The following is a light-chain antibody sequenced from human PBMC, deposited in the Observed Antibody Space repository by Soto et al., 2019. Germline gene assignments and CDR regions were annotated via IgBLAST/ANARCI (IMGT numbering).Light chain of an antibody. CDR1: QSVSSD. Sequence: EIVMTQSPATLSVSPGERATLSCRASQSVSSDLAWYQQKPGQAPRLLIYDASTRATGIPARFSGSGSRTEFTLTISSLQSEDFAVYYCQQYNNWPPYTFGQGTKLEIK. J-gene: IGKJ2*01. CDR2: DAS. V-gene: IGKV3-15*01. CDR3: QQYNNWPPYT.